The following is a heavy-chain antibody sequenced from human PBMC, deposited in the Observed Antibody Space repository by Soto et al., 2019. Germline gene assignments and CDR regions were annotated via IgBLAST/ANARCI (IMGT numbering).Heavy chain of an antibody. V-gene: IGHV3-23*01. CDR1: GFTFSSYA. J-gene: IGHJ4*02. CDR3: AKVAWGGDCYSN. D-gene: IGHD2-21*02. Sequence: VQLLESGGGLVQPGGSLRLSCAASGFTFSSYAMTWVRQASGKGLEWVSLLNGDGGTTYYADSVKGRFTISRDNSKNTLYLHMSSLTVEDTAVYYCAKVAWGGDCYSNWGQGTLVTVSS. CDR2: LNGDGGTT.